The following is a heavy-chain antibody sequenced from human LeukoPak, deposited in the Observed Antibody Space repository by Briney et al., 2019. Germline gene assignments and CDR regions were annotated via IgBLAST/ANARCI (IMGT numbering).Heavy chain of an antibody. Sequence: SETLSLTCAVYGGSFSGYYWSWIRQPPGKGLEWIGEINHSGSTNYNPSLKSRVTISVDTSKNQFSLKLSSVTAADTAVYYCARVSRYSSSWTVSCYYYMDVWGKGTTVTISS. CDR3: ARVSRYSSSWTVSCYYYMDV. CDR1: GGSFSGYY. CDR2: INHSGST. D-gene: IGHD6-13*01. J-gene: IGHJ6*03. V-gene: IGHV4-34*01.